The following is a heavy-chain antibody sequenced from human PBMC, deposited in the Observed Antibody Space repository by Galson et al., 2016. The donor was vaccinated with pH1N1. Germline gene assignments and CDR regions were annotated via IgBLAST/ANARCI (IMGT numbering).Heavy chain of an antibody. J-gene: IGHJ4*02. V-gene: IGHV3-53*01. CDR2: IYSDGST. CDR3: ARGKRRYFDS. CDR1: AFSVRNNF. Sequence: SLRLSCASYAFSVRNNFMTWVRQPPGKTLEWVSTIYSDGSTNYGDFVKGRFTVSRDISENTVFLQLNSLRVDDTAVYYCARGKRRYFDSWGQGTLVTVSP.